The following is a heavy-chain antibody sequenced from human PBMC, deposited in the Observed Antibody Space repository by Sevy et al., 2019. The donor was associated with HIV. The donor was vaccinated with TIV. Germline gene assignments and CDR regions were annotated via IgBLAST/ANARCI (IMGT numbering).Heavy chain of an antibody. J-gene: IGHJ6*03. D-gene: IGHD3-22*01. CDR3: ARRESDYYDSSGYYYYYMDV. V-gene: IGHV4-59*01. CDR2: IYYSGST. CDR1: GGSISSYY. Sequence: SETLSLTCTVSGGSISSYYWSWIRQPPGKGLEWIGYIYYSGSTNYNPSLKSRVTISVDTSKNQFSLKLSSVTAADTTVYYCARRESDYYDSSGYYYYYMDVWGKGTTVTVSS.